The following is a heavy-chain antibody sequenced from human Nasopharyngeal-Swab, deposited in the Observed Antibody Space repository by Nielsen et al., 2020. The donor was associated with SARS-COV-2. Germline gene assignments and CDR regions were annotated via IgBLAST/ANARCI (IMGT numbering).Heavy chain of an antibody. Sequence: SVKVSCKVSGGTFKNYAISWVRQAPGQGLEWMGGINPNFGTTNYAHKFQDRAKITADQSTRTAYMELRSLRSDDTAVYYCARGGFTGTLLFDYWGQGTLVTVSS. D-gene: IGHD1-7*01. CDR3: ARGGFTGTLLFDY. J-gene: IGHJ4*02. V-gene: IGHV1-69*13. CDR2: INPNFGTT. CDR1: GGTFKNYA.